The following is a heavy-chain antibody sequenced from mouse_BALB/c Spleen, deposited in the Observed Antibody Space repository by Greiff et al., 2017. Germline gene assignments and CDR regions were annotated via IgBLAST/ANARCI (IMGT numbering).Heavy chain of an antibody. V-gene: IGHV5-6-5*01. CDR2: ISSGGST. Sequence: EVMLVESGGGLVKPGGSLKLSCAASGFTFSSYAMSWVRQTPEKRLEWVASISSGGSTYYPDSVKGRFTISRDNARNILYLQMSSLRSEDTAMYYCARADGYNWYFDVWGAGTTVTVSS. J-gene: IGHJ1*01. CDR3: ARADGYNWYFDV. CDR1: GFTFSSYA. D-gene: IGHD2-3*01.